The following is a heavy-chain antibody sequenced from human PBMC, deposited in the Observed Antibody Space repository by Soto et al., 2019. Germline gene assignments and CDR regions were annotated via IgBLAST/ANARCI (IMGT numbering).Heavy chain of an antibody. CDR2: IYYLGST. J-gene: IGHJ4*02. CDR3: ARDGYDGSGSRYPAY. Sequence: SSETLSLTCTVSGGSMSEYFWSWIRQSPGKGLERIGYIYYLGSTDYNPSLKSRVTISVDTSKRQFSLRLTSVTAADTAVYYCARDGYDGSGSRYPAYWGPGNQVTVSS. V-gene: IGHV4-59*01. D-gene: IGHD3-10*01. CDR1: GGSMSEYF.